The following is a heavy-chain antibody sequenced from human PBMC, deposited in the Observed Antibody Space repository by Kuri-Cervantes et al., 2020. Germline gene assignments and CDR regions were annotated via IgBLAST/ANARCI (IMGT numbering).Heavy chain of an antibody. V-gene: IGHV4-59*12. CDR2: IYYSGST. CDR1: GGSISSYY. J-gene: IGHJ6*02. D-gene: IGHD3-10*01. Sequence: ESLKISCTVSGGSISSYYWSWIRQPPGKGLEWIGYIYYSGSTNYNPSLKSRVTISVDTSKNQFSLKLTSVTAADTAVYYCARFAYYYYGMDVWGQGTAVTVSS. CDR3: ARFAYYYYGMDV.